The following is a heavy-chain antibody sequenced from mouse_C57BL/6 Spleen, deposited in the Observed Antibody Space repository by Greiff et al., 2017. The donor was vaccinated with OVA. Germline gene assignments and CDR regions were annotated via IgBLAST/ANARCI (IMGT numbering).Heavy chain of an antibody. Sequence: VMLVESGAELARPGASVKLSCKASGYTFTSFGISWVKQRTGQGLEWIGEIYPRSGNTYYNEKFKGKATLTADKSSSTAYMELRSLTSEDSAVYFCAREVYGNYVDYWGQGTTLTVSS. V-gene: IGHV1-81*01. CDR2: IYPRSGNT. D-gene: IGHD2-1*01. CDR1: GYTFTSFG. CDR3: AREVYGNYVDY. J-gene: IGHJ2*01.